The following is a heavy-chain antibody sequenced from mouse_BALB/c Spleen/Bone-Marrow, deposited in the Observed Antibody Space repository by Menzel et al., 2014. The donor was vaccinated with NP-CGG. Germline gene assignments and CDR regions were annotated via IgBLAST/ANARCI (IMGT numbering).Heavy chain of an antibody. CDR3: ARGNPFDF. V-gene: IGHV1-9*01. CDR2: ILPGSDNT. Sequence: VQLQQSGGELMKPGVSVKISCKATGYTFSNYWIQWVKQRPGHGPEWIGEILPGSDNTNYNEKFKGKATFTADTSSNTAYMQLSSLTSEDSAVHYCARGNPFDFWGQGTTLTVSS. CDR1: GYTFSNYW. J-gene: IGHJ2*01.